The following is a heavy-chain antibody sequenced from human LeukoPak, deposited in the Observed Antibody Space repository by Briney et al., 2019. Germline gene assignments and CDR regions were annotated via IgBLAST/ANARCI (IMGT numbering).Heavy chain of an antibody. CDR2: AYYTGST. CDR3: ARHFAYSSSSYFDY. J-gene: IGHJ4*02. CDR1: GGSVSNYY. Sequence: PSETLSLTCSVSGGSVSNYYWSWIRQPPGKGLEWLGYAYYTGSTNYNPSLKSRVTIFEDKSKNQFSLRLYSVTVADTAVYYCARHFAYSSSSYFDYWGQGSLVTVSS. V-gene: IGHV4-59*08. D-gene: IGHD6-6*01.